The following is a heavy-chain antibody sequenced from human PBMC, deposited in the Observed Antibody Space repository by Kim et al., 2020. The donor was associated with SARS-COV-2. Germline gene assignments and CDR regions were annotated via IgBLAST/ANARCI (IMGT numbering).Heavy chain of an antibody. CDR3: ASDGYSYGLDQH. J-gene: IGHJ1*01. D-gene: IGHD5-18*01. CDR2: IKQDGSEK. V-gene: IGHV3-7*01. CDR1: GFTFSSYW. Sequence: GSLRLSCAASGFTFSSYWMSWVRQAPGKGLEWVANIKQDGSEKYYVDSVKGRFTISRDNAKNSLYLQMNSLRAEDTAVYYCASDGYSYGLDQHWGQGTLVTVYS.